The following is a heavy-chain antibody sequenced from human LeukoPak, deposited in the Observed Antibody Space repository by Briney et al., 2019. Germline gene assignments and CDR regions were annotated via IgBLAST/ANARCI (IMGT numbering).Heavy chain of an antibody. CDR1: GGSISSYY. CDR3: AVAATRSNWFDP. Sequence: PSETLSLTCTVSGGSISSYYWSWIRQPPGKGLEWIGYIYYSGSTNYNPSLKSRVTISVDTSKNQFSLKLSSVTAADTAVYYCAVAATRSNWFDPWGQGTLVTVSS. J-gene: IGHJ5*02. CDR2: IYYSGST. D-gene: IGHD2-15*01. V-gene: IGHV4-59*01.